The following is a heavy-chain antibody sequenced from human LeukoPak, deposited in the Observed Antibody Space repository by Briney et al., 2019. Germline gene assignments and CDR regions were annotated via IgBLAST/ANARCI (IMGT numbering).Heavy chain of an antibody. D-gene: IGHD3-22*01. CDR2: ISYAGSHQ. CDR1: GFSFSNYG. Sequence: GGPQTLSCAASGFSFSNYGMHWVRQAPGKGPEWVAVISYAGSHQYYADSVKGRFTISRDNSRNRLFLQMNNLIPEDTALYYCANPDGGADSSGRPFDNWGQGTLVTVSS. V-gene: IGHV3-30*18. J-gene: IGHJ4*02. CDR3: ANPDGGADSSGRPFDN.